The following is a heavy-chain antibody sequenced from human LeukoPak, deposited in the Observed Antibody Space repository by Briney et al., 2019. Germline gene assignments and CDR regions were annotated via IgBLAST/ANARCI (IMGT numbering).Heavy chain of an antibody. J-gene: IGHJ4*02. CDR3: ARGGYGDRIDY. D-gene: IGHD4-17*01. V-gene: IGHV1-46*01. Sequence: ASVKVSCKASGYTFTTYHMHWVRQAPGQGLEWMGIINPSGGSTSYAQKFQGRVTMTRDTSTSTVYMELSRLRSEDTAVYYCARGGYGDRIDYWGQGTLVSVSS. CDR2: INPSGGST. CDR1: GYTFTTYH.